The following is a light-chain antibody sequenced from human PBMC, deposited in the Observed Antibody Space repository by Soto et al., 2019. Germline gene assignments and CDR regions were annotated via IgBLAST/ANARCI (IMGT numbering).Light chain of an antibody. Sequence: EIVLTQSPGTLSLSPGERVTLSCRASQSVSSGYLAWYQQKPGQAPSLLIYEGSSRATGIPDRFTGGGSGTDFTLTINRLEPEDFAVYYCQQYGVSPWTFGQGTKVESK. CDR3: QQYGVSPWT. J-gene: IGKJ1*01. V-gene: IGKV3-20*01. CDR1: QSVSSGY. CDR2: EGS.